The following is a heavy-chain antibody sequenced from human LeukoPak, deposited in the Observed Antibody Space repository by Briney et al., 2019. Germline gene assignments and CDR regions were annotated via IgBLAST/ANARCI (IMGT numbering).Heavy chain of an antibody. Sequence: ASVKVSCKASGYTLTSYGISWVRQAPGQGLEWMGWTSAYNGNTNYAQKLQGRVIMTTDTSTSTAYMELRSLKSDDTAVYYCAAAAHWFDPWGQGTLVTVSS. D-gene: IGHD6-13*01. J-gene: IGHJ5*02. CDR2: TSAYNGNT. V-gene: IGHV1-18*01. CDR3: AAAAHWFDP. CDR1: GYTLTSYG.